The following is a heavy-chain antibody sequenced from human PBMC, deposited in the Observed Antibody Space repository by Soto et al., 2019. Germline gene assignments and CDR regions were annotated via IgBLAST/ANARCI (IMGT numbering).Heavy chain of an antibody. CDR2: ISYDGSNK. Sequence: GGSLRLSCAASGFTFSSYAMHWVRQAPGKGLEWVAVISYDGSNKYYADSVKGRFTISRDNSKNTLYLQMNSLRAEDTAVYYCARFTMVRGVSMVYFYYGMDVWGQGTTVTVSS. V-gene: IGHV3-30-3*01. CDR3: ARFTMVRGVSMVYFYYGMDV. J-gene: IGHJ6*02. D-gene: IGHD3-10*01. CDR1: GFTFSSYA.